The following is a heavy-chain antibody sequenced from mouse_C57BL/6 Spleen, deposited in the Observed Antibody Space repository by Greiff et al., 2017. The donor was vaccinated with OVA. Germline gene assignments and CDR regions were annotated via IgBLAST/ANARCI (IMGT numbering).Heavy chain of an antibody. CDR3: TGAYYYGSSYYYAMDY. V-gene: IGHV6-3*01. CDR1: GFTFSNYW. J-gene: IGHJ4*01. Sequence: EVQLVESGGGLVQPGGSMKLSCVASGFTFSNYWMNWVRQSPEKGLEWVAQIRLKSDNYETHYAEYVKGRFTISRDDSKSSVYLQMNNLRAEDTGIYYCTGAYYYGSSYYYAMDYWGQGTSVTVSS. CDR2: IRLKSDNYET. D-gene: IGHD1-1*01.